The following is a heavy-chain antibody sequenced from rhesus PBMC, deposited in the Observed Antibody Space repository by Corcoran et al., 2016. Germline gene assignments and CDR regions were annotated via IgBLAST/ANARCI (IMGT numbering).Heavy chain of an antibody. D-gene: IGHD6-31*01. CDR3: ARSQGWYSSGWYYFDY. CDR1: GGSISGGYD. CDR2: TNGSSRNT. Sequence: QVQLQESGPGLVKPSETLSLTCAVSGGSISGGYDWSWIRPPPGRGLQGIGYTNGSSRNTNHNPSLKNRVTISKDTSKNQFTLKLSSVTAADTAVYYCARSQGWYSSGWYYFDYWGQGVLVTVSS. V-gene: IGHV4-76*01. J-gene: IGHJ4*01.